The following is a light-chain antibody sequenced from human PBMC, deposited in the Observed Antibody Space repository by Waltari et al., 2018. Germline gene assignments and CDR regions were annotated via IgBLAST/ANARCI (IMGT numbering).Light chain of an antibody. J-gene: IGLJ1*01. CDR2: RDD. Sequence: QSVLTHPPSVSGTPGQTVTISCLGTNSNIGRNSVFWYQQLPGTAPKLLIYRDDQRPSGVPDRFSGSKSGTSASLAIRGLRSEDEADYYCAAWDDSLSVSYVFGSGTKVTV. CDR1: NSNIGRNS. CDR3: AAWDDSLSVSYV. V-gene: IGLV1-47*01.